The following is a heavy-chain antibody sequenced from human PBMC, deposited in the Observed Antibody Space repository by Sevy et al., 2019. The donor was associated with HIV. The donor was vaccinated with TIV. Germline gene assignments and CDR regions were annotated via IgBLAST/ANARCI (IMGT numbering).Heavy chain of an antibody. D-gene: IGHD3-16*01. CDR2: IKQDGSEK. V-gene: IGHV3-7*01. CDR3: TAGTGGLIDY. CDR1: GFTFSNYW. Sequence: GGSLRLSCAASGFTFSNYWMNWVRQAPGKGLEWVAIIKQDGSEKYYVDSVKGRFTVSRDKAKNSLYLQMDSLRADDTAVYHCTAGTGGLIDYWGQGTLVTVSS. J-gene: IGHJ4*02.